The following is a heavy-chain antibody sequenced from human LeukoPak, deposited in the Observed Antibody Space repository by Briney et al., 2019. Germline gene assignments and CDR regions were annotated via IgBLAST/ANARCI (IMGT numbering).Heavy chain of an antibody. CDR3: SRGLDSRKLGY. D-gene: IGHD3-22*01. CDR2: IHPSGRL. V-gene: IGHV4-31*03. J-gene: IGHJ4*02. Sequence: SETLSLTCTDSGGSISSGGYYWSWIRQHPGKGLEWIGSIHPSGRLYNNPSLESRVTISIDTSKNQFSLNLNSVTAADTAVYFCSRGLDSRKLGYWGQGTLVTVSS. CDR1: GGSISSGGYY.